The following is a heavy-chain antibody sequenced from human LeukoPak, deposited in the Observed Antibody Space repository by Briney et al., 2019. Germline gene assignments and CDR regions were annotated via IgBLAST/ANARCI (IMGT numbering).Heavy chain of an antibody. V-gene: IGHV3-72*01. CDR2: SRNKANSYTT. J-gene: IGHJ6*02. D-gene: IGHD3-10*01. CDR1: GFIFSDHY. CDR3: VRSYSAGQNGMDV. Sequence: GGSLRLSCAVSGFIFSDHYIEWVRQAPGKGLEWVGRSRNKANSYTTEYAASVKGRFTFLRDDSKNLLDLQMNSLKSEDTAVYYCVRSYSAGQNGMDVWGRGTTVTVSS.